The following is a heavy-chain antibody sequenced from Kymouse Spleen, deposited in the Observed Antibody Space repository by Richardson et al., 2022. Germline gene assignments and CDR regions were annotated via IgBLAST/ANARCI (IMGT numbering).Heavy chain of an antibody. Sequence: QVQLQESGPGLVKPSETLSLTCTVSGGSVSSGSYYWSWIRQPPGKGLEWIGYIYYSGSTNYNPSLKSRVTISVDTSKNQFSLKLSSVTAADTAVYYCARDGVLWFGEFPYYYYYGMDVWGQGTTVTVSS. CDR3: ARDGVLWFGEFPYYYYYGMDV. CDR2: IYYSGST. D-gene: IGHD3-10*01. CDR1: GGSVSSGSYY. V-gene: IGHV4-61*01. J-gene: IGHJ6*02.